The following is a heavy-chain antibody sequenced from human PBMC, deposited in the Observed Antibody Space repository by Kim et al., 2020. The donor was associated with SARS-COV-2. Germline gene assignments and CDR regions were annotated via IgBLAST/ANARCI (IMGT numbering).Heavy chain of an antibody. CDR3: AKADYFYYGSGSYYY. Sequence: GGSLRLSCAASGFTFSSYAMSWVRQAPGKGLEWVSAISGSGGSTYYADSVKGRFTISRDNSKNTLYLQMNSLRAEDTAIYYCAKADYFYYGSGSYYYWGQGTLVTVSS. J-gene: IGHJ4*02. D-gene: IGHD3-10*01. V-gene: IGHV3-23*01. CDR2: ISGSGGST. CDR1: GFTFSSYA.